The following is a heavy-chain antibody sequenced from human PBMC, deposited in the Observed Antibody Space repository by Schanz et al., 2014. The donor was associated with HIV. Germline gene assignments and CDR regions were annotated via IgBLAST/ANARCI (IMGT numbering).Heavy chain of an antibody. D-gene: IGHD2-15*01. CDR3: ARRSTPGGYYGMDV. CDR1: GFTFSSYG. V-gene: IGHV3-33*01. CDR2: KWYDGSNK. Sequence: QVQLVESGGGVVQPGRSLRLSCAASGFTFSSYGMHWVRQAPGKGQGWGAVKWYDGSNKYYADSGKGRFTISRDNSKNTLYLQMNSLRAEDTAVYYCARRSTPGGYYGMDVWGQGTTVTVSS. J-gene: IGHJ6*02.